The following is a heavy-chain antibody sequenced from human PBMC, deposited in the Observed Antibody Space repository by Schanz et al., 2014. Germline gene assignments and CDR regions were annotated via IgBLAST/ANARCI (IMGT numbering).Heavy chain of an antibody. J-gene: IGHJ4*02. V-gene: IGHV3-66*01. CDR2: IYTDGST. CDR1: GITFSGYS. Sequence: EVQLVESGGGLAQPGGSLRLSCAASGITFSGYSMNWVRQAPGKGLEWVSIIYTDGSTYYADSVRDRFTISRDNSKNTLYLQINNLRAEDTAVYYCARGTDTAMEHRPFDYWGQGTLITVSS. CDR3: ARGTDTAMEHRPFDY. D-gene: IGHD5-18*01.